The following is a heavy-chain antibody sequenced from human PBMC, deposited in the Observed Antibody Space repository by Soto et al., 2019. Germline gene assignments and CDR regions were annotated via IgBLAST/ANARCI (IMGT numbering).Heavy chain of an antibody. CDR1: GGTFRSYA. Sequence: SVKVSCKASGGTFRSYAISWVRQAPGQGLEWMGGIIPIFGTANYAQKFQGRVTITADESTSTAYMELSSLRSEDTAVYYCARVPSRYYYYGMDVWGQGTTVTSP. CDR2: IIPIFGTA. D-gene: IGHD6-6*01. V-gene: IGHV1-69*13. CDR3: ARVPSRYYYYGMDV. J-gene: IGHJ6*02.